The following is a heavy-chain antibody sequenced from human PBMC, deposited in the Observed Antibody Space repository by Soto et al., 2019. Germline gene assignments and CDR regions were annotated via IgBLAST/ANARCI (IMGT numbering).Heavy chain of an antibody. V-gene: IGHV3-11*05. CDR2: ISIGSTYT. J-gene: IGHJ4*02. CDR1: GLTFSDYY. D-gene: IGHD3-22*01. CDR3: ARGHYELAY. Sequence: QVQLVESGGGLVKPGGSLRLSCAASGLTFSDYYMSWVRQAPGKGLEWVSYISIGSTYTKYADSLKGRFTISRDDAKNSLYLQMNSLRAEDTAVYYCARGHYELAYWGQGTLVTVSS.